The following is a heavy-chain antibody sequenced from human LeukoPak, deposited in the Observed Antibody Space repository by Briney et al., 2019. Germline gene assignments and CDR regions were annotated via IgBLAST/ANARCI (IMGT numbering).Heavy chain of an antibody. CDR2: IYSGGTT. D-gene: IGHD5-18*01. CDR3: AKGRYSYGQYYFDY. Sequence: GGSLRLSCAASGFTVSSNYMSWVRQAPGKGLEWVSVIYSGGTTYYADSVKGRFTISRDNSKNTLYLQMNSLRADDTAVYYCAKGRYSYGQYYFDYWGQGTLVTVSS. CDR1: GFTVSSNY. J-gene: IGHJ4*02. V-gene: IGHV3-66*01.